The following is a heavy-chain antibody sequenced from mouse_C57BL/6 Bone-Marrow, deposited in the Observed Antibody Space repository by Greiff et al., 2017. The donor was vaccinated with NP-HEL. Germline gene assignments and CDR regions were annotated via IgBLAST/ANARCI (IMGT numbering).Heavy chain of an antibody. CDR2: ISDGGSYT. CDR1: GFTFSSYA. D-gene: IGHD2-4*01. V-gene: IGHV5-4*01. Sequence: EVMLVESGGGLVKPGGSLKLSCAASGFTFSSYAMSWVRQTPEKRLEWVATISDGGSYTYYPDNVKGRFTISRDNAKNNLYLQMSHLTSEDTAMYYCAREGDYPWFAYWGQGTLVTVSA. CDR3: AREGDYPWFAY. J-gene: IGHJ3*01.